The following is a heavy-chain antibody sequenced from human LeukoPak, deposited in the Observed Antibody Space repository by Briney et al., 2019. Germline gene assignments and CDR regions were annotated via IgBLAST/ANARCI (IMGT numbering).Heavy chain of an antibody. CDR2: ISVKNGDT. D-gene: IGHD1-26*01. CDR3: ARDQSRVGGTRPVDF. V-gene: IGHV1-18*01. J-gene: IGHJ4*02. CDR1: GYTFSNYG. Sequence: ASVKVSCKASGYTFSNYGISWVRQAPGQGLEWMGWISVKNGDTTYAQKLQGRVTMTIDTSTSTAYMELRSLTSGDTAVYYCARDQSRVGGTRPVDFWGQGTLVTVSS.